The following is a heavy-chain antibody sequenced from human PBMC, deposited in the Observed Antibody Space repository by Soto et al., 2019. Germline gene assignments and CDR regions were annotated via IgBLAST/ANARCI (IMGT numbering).Heavy chain of an antibody. V-gene: IGHV4-39*01. CDR1: GGSISSSSYY. CDR2: IYYSGST. J-gene: IGHJ4*02. CDR3: ASSIAAAGAPFFAS. D-gene: IGHD6-13*01. Sequence: QLQLQESGPGLVKPSETLSLTCTVSGGSISSSSYYWGWIRQPPGKGLEWIGSIYYSGSTYYNPSLKSRGPLSVDTSTNRFSLKLSSVTAAESAVYYCASSIAAAGAPFFASWGQGTLVTVSS.